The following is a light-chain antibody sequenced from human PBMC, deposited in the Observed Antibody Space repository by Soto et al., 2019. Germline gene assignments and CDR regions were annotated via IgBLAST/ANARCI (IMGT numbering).Light chain of an antibody. CDR2: AAS. Sequence: DIQMTQSPSSLSASVGDTVTITCRASQGIIDYLAWYQQRPGKVPKLLIYAASTLQTGVPSLFSGRGAGTDFTLTVSSLQPEDVGSFYCQKYDTAPQTFGQGTRVQIK. CDR1: QGIIDY. J-gene: IGKJ1*01. CDR3: QKYDTAPQT. V-gene: IGKV1-27*01.